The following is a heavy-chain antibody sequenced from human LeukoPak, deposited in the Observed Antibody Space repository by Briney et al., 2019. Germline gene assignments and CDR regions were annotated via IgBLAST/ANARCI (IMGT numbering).Heavy chain of an antibody. D-gene: IGHD3-22*01. CDR3: ARDPTSFYDSSGYYSVYYFDY. Sequence: ASVKVSCKASGYTFTGYYMHWVRQAPGQGLEWMGRINPNSGGTNYAQKFQGRVTMTRDTSISTAYMELSRLRSDDTAVYYCARDPTSFYDSSGYYSVYYFDYWGQGTLVTVSS. CDR2: INPNSGGT. CDR1: GYTFTGYY. V-gene: IGHV1-2*06. J-gene: IGHJ4*02.